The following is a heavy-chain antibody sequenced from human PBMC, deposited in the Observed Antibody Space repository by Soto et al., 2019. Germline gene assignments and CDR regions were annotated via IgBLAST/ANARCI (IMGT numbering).Heavy chain of an antibody. J-gene: IGHJ6*02. CDR2: ISVYNGNT. CDR3: ARENPPDV. CDR1: GYTFTSHG. V-gene: IGHV1-18*04. Sequence: EASVKVSCRASGYTFTSHGISWVRQAPGQGLEWMGWISVYNGNTNYPQKVQGRVTMTTDTSTSTAYMELRSLRSDDTAVYYCARENPPDVWGQGTTVTVSS.